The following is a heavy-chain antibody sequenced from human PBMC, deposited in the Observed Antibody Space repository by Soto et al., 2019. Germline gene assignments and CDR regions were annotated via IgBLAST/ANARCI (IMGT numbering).Heavy chain of an antibody. CDR1: GGTFSTYA. V-gene: IGHV1-69*12. Sequence: QVQLVQSGAEVKKPGSSVKVSCKAFGGTFSTYAVSWVRQAPGQGLEWVGGIIPSTGSTNHAQKFQGRVTITADESTRTVYMELTSLRSGDTAVYYCARGGSSSDYWGQGTLVTVSS. CDR2: IIPSTGST. J-gene: IGHJ4*02. CDR3: ARGGSSSDY. D-gene: IGHD6-13*01.